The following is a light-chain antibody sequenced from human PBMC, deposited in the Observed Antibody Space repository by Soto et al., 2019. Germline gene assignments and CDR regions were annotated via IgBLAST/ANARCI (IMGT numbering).Light chain of an antibody. J-gene: IGLJ1*01. CDR2: EGS. V-gene: IGLV2-23*01. CDR3: CSFATGATFV. CDR1: NSDVGNYNL. Sequence: QSALTQPASVSGSPGQSITISCTGTNSDVGNYNLVSWYQQHPGKAPKFMIYEGSKRPSGVSDRFSGSKSGNTASLTISGLQAEYEADYYCCSFATGATFVFGTGTKLTVL.